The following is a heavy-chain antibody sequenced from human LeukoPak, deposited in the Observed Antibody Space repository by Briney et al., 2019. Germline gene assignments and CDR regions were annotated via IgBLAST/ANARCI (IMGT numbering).Heavy chain of an antibody. CDR3: EKDESLVEPLLFDY. CDR2: IRFDGNNK. CDR1: GFTFSSYG. V-gene: IGHV3-30*02. J-gene: IGHJ4*02. D-gene: IGHD2-2*01. Sequence: PGGSLRLSCAASGFTFSSYGMHWVRQPPGKGLEWVAFIRFDGNNKYYADSLKGRFTISRDNSKNTLYLQMKSLRAEDTAVYYCEKDESLVEPLLFDYWGQGTLVTVSS.